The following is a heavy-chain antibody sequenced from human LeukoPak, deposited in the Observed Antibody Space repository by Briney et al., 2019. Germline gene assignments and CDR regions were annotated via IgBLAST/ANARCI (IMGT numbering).Heavy chain of an antibody. J-gene: IGHJ3*02. CDR2: IYYSGST. V-gene: IGHV4-30-4*01. D-gene: IGHD3-22*01. Sequence: PSQTLSLTCTVSGGSISSGNYYWSWIRQPPGKGLEWIGYIYYSGSTYYNPSLKSRVTISVDTSKNQFSLKLSSVTAADTAVYYCARARGGPPRGLWDSSGYYSRDAFDIWGQGTMVTVSS. CDR3: ARARGGPPRGLWDSSGYYSRDAFDI. CDR1: GGSISSGNYY.